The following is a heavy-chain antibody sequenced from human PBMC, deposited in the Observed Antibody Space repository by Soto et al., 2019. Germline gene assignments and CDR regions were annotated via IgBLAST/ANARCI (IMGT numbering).Heavy chain of an antibody. V-gene: IGHV1-18*01. CDR3: ASTSYPAVYYYGMDV. J-gene: IGHJ6*02. Sequence: ASVKVSCKASGYTFTSYGISWVRQAPGQGLEWMGWISAYNGNTNYAQKLQGRVTMTTDTSTSTAYMELRSLRSDDTAVYYCASTSYPAVYYYGMDVWGQGTTVTVSS. CDR1: GYTFTSYG. D-gene: IGHD6-19*01. CDR2: ISAYNGNT.